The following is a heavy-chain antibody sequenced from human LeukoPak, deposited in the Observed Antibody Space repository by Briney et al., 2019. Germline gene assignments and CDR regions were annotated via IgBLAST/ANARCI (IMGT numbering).Heavy chain of an antibody. Sequence: GGSLRLSCAASGFTFSNYAMHRVRQAPGKGLEWVAVISYDGSNKYYADSVKGRFTISRDNSKNTLYLQMNSLRAEDTAVYYCARDWDDSSGFCDYWGQGTLVTVSS. CDR1: GFTFSNYA. CDR2: ISYDGSNK. J-gene: IGHJ4*02. CDR3: ARDWDDSSGFCDY. D-gene: IGHD3-22*01. V-gene: IGHV3-30-3*01.